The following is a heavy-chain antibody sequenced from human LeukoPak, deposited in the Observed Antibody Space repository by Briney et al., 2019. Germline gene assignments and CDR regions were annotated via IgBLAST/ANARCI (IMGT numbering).Heavy chain of an antibody. CDR3: AGQAKLRWFGEPSSFDY. CDR2: IYYSGST. J-gene: IGHJ4*02. D-gene: IGHD3-10*01. V-gene: IGHV4-39*01. Sequence: TASETLSLTCTVSGGFISSSSYYWGWIRQPPGKGLEWIGSIYYSGSTYYNPSLKSRVTISVGTSKNQFSLKLSSVTAADTAVYYCAGQAKLRWFGEPSSFDYWGQGTLVTVSS. CDR1: GGFISSSSYY.